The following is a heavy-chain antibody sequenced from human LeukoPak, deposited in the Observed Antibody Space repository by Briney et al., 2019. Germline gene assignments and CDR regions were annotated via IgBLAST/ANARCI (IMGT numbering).Heavy chain of an antibody. CDR2: MNGNSGVT. V-gene: IGHV1-2*06. CDR1: GYTFTDYF. Sequence: ASVKVSCKASGYTFTDYFIHWVRQAPGQGPEWMGRMNGNSGVTMYAQTLQDRVTMTRDTPISTAYMELSRLTSDDTAVYYCARDLSSTSNWEFDYWGQGTLVTVSS. J-gene: IGHJ4*02. D-gene: IGHD7-27*01. CDR3: ARDLSSTSNWEFDY.